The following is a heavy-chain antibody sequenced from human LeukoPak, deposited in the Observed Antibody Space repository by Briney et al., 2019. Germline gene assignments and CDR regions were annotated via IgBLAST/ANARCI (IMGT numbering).Heavy chain of an antibody. Sequence: ASVKVSRKASGYTFTSYYMHWVRQAPGQGLEWMGIINPSGGSTSYAQKFQGRVTMTRDTSTSTVYMELSSLRSEDTAVYYCARATDIVVVVADFDYWGQGTLVTVSS. CDR2: INPSGGST. J-gene: IGHJ4*02. D-gene: IGHD2-15*01. CDR3: ARATDIVVVVADFDY. CDR1: GYTFTSYY. V-gene: IGHV1-46*01.